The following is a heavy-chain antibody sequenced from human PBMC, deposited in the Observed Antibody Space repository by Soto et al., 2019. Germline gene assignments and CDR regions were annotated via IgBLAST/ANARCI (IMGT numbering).Heavy chain of an antibody. V-gene: IGHV3-23*01. Sequence: EVQLLESGGGLVQPGGSLRLSCAASGFTFSSYAMSWVRQAPGKGLEWVSVVSGSAGSTYYAESVKGRFTISRDNSKNTLYLQMNSLRAEDTAVYYCAKDASSGITSFDSWGRGTVVTVSS. D-gene: IGHD3-3*01. CDR1: GFTFSSYA. CDR2: VSGSAGST. J-gene: IGHJ2*01. CDR3: AKDASSGITSFDS.